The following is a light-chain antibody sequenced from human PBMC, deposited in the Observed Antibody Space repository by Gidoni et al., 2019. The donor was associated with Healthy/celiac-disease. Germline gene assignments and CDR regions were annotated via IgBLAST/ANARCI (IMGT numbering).Light chain of an antibody. J-gene: IGLJ2*01. CDR3: SSYTSSSTLGV. CDR2: DVS. Sequence: QSALTPPASASGSPGQSIPISCTGTSSGVGGYTYVSCYQQHPGKAPKLMIYDVSNRPSGVSKRFSGSKSGNTASLTISGLQAEDEADYYCSSYTSSSTLGVFGGGTKLTVL. V-gene: IGLV2-14*03. CDR1: SSGVGGYTY.